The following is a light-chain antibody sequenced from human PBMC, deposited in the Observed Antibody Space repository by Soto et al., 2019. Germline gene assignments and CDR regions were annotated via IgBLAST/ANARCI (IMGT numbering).Light chain of an antibody. CDR3: SSYAGSNNYV. V-gene: IGLV2-8*01. Sequence: QSALTQPPSASGSPGQSVTISCTGTSSDVGGYNYVSWCQQHPGKAPKLMIYEVSKRPSGVPDRFSGSKSGNTASLTVSGIQAEDEADYYCSSYAGSNNYVFGTGTKLTVL. CDR1: SSDVGGYNY. J-gene: IGLJ1*01. CDR2: EVS.